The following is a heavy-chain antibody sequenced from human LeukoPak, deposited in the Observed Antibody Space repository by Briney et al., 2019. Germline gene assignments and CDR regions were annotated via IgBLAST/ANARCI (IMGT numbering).Heavy chain of an antibody. CDR2: IIPIFGTA. J-gene: IGHJ4*02. CDR3: ARGGIVRSTSCYGAKCYFDY. CDR1: GGTFSSYA. Sequence: ASVKVSCKASGGTFSSYAISWVRQAPGQGLEWMGGIIPIFGTANYAQKFQGRVTITTDESTSTAYMELSSLRSEDTAVYYCARGGIVRSTSCYGAKCYFDYWGQGTLVTVSS. V-gene: IGHV1-69*05. D-gene: IGHD2-2*01.